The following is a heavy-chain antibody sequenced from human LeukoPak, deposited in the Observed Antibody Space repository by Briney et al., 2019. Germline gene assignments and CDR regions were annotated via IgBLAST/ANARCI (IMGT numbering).Heavy chain of an antibody. J-gene: IGHJ4*02. CDR1: GYTFTSYD. Sequence: GASVKVSCKASGYTFTSYDINWVRQATGQGLEWMGWMNPNSGNTGYAQKFQGRVTMTRNTSISTAYMELSSLRSEDTAVYYCATDYNCSGGSCYSGVWGQGTLVTVSS. CDR2: MNPNSGNT. CDR3: ATDYNCSGGSCYSGV. V-gene: IGHV1-8*01. D-gene: IGHD2-15*01.